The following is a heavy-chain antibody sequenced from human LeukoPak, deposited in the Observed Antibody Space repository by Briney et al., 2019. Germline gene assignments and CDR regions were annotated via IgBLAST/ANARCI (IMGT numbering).Heavy chain of an antibody. CDR1: GGSFSGYY. Sequence: PSQTLSLTCAVYGGSFSGYYWSWIRQPPGKGLEWIGEIKHSGSTNYNPSLKSRVTISVDTSKNQFSLKLSSVTAADTAVYYCARGSHCSGGSCLGDYWGQGTLVTVSS. CDR3: ARGSHCSGGSCLGDY. CDR2: IKHSGST. J-gene: IGHJ4*02. D-gene: IGHD2-15*01. V-gene: IGHV4-34*01.